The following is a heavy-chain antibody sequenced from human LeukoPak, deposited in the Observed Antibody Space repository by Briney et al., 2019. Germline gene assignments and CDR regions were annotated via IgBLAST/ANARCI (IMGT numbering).Heavy chain of an antibody. CDR3: ARARISTTDFWSGYYSFYYYYGMDV. CDR2: IYYSGST. CDR1: GGSVSSGSYY. Sequence: PSETLSLTCTVSGGSVSSGSYYWSWIRQPPGKGLEWIGYIYYSGSTNYNPSLKSRVTILLDTSKNQFSPKLSSVTAADTAVYYCARARISTTDFWSGYYSFYYYYGMDVWGQGTTVTVSS. D-gene: IGHD3-3*01. V-gene: IGHV4-61*01. J-gene: IGHJ6*02.